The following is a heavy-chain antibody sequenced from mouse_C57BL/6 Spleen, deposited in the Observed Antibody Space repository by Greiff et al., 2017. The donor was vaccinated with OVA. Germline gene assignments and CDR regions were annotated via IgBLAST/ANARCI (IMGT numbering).Heavy chain of an antibody. CDR1: GFNITDYY. V-gene: IGHV14-1*01. J-gene: IGHJ4*01. CDR2: IDPEDGDT. CDR3: TTEGYYAMDD. Sequence: VQLQQSGAELVRPGASVKLSCTASGFNITDYYMHWVKQRPDQGLEWIGRIDPEDGDTEYDPKFQGKATMTADTSSNTAYLQLSILTAEDTAVYYCTTEGYYAMDDWGPGASVTVSS.